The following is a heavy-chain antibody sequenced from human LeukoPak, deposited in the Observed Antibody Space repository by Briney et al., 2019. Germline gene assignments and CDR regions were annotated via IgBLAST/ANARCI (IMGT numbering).Heavy chain of an antibody. Sequence: GGSLRLSCAASGFTFSSYAMSWVRQAPGKGLEWVSAISGSGGSTYYADSVKGRFTISRDNSKNTLSLQMNSLRAEDTAVYYCAKAKFELLQGDAFDIWAQGTMVTVSS. D-gene: IGHD1-26*01. J-gene: IGHJ3*02. V-gene: IGHV3-23*01. CDR2: ISGSGGST. CDR3: AKAKFELLQGDAFDI. CDR1: GFTFSSYA.